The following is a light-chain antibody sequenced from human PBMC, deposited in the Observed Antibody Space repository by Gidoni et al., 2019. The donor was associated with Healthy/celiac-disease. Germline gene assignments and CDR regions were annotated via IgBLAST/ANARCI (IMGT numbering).Light chain of an antibody. V-gene: IGLV2-14*01. CDR1: RSDVGGYNY. Sequence: QSALTKPASLSGSPGQAITISCTGTRSDVGGYNYVSLFQQHPGKAPKLMIYEVSNRPSGVSNRFSGSKSGNTASLTISGLQAEDEADYYCSSYTSSSTGGVFGGGTKLTVL. CDR3: SSYTSSSTGGV. CDR2: EVS. J-gene: IGLJ2*01.